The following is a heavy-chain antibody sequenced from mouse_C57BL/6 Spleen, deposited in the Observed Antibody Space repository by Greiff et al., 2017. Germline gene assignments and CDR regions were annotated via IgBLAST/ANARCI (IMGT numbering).Heavy chain of an antibody. V-gene: IGHV6-3*01. Sequence: EVQLVESGGGLVQPGGSMKLSCVASGFTFSNYWMNWVRQSPEKGLAWVAQIGLKSDDYATHYAESVKGRFTISRDDSKSSVYLQMNNLRAEDTGIYYCTRQLSLDYWGQGTTLTVSS. CDR1: GFTFSNYW. CDR3: TRQLSLDY. CDR2: IGLKSDDYAT. D-gene: IGHD3-2*02. J-gene: IGHJ2*01.